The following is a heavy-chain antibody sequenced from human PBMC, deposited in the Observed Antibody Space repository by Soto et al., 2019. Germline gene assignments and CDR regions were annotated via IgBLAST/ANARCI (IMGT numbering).Heavy chain of an antibody. CDR1: GFTFSNFW. CDR2: IKQDGSET. Sequence: EVQVVESGGGLVQPGGSLRLSCAASASGFTFSNFWMSWVRQAPGKGLEWVASIKQDGSETYYVDSVKGRFTISRDNAKNSLFVQMNSLRVEDTAVYYCARQHRESRYSDFDYWGQGTLVTVSS. V-gene: IGHV3-7*01. J-gene: IGHJ4*02. D-gene: IGHD2-15*01. CDR3: ARQHRESRYSDFDY.